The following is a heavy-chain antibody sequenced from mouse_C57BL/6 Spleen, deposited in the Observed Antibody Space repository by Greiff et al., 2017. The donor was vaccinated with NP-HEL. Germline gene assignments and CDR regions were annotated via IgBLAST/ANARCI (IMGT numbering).Heavy chain of an antibody. CDR3: ARHGDYYGSSSFDY. D-gene: IGHD1-1*01. J-gene: IGHJ2*01. V-gene: IGHV5-6*01. CDR1: GFTFSSYG. CDR2: ISSGGSYT. Sequence: EVQRVESGGDLVKPGGSLKLSCAASGFTFSSYGMSWVRQTPDKRLEWVATISSGGSYTYYPDSVKGRFTISRDNAKNTLYLQMSSLKSEDTAMYYWARHGDYYGSSSFDYWGQGTTLTVSS.